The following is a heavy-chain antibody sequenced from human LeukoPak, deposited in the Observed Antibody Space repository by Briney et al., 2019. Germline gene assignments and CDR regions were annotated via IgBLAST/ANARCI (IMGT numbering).Heavy chain of an antibody. CDR3: ARDAGYYYGSGSYYHFDY. D-gene: IGHD3-10*01. CDR1: GGSISSYY. Sequence: SETLSLTCTVSGGSISSYYWSWIRQPPGKGLEWIGRIYTSGSTNYNPSLKSRVTISVDTSKNQFSLKLSSVTAADTAVYYCARDAGYYYGSGSYYHFDYWGQGTLVTVSS. J-gene: IGHJ4*02. V-gene: IGHV4-4*08. CDR2: IYTSGST.